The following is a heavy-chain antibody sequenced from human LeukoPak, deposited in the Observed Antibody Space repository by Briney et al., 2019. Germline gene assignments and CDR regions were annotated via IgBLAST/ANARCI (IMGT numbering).Heavy chain of an antibody. V-gene: IGHV4-30-4*01. CDR3: ARDILTGGYDY. CDR1: GGSISSGDYY. D-gene: IGHD3-9*01. Sequence: SETLSLTCTVSGGSISSGDYYWSWLRQPPGTGLEWIGYIYYSGSTYYNPSLKSRVTISVDTSKNQFSLKLSSVTAADTAVYYCARDILTGGYDYWGQGTLVTVSS. J-gene: IGHJ4*02. CDR2: IYYSGST.